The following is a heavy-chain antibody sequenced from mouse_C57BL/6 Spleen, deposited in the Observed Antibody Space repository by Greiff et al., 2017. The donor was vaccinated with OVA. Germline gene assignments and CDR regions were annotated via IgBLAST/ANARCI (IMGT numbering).Heavy chain of an antibody. Sequence: EVQLVESGGDLVKPGGSLKLSCAASGFTFSSYGMSWVRQTPDKRLEWVATISSGGSYTYYPDSVKGRFPISRDNAKNTLYLQKSSLKSEDTAMYYCERHDYDEEGYAMDYRGQGTSVTVSS. CDR2: ISSGGSYT. D-gene: IGHD2-4*01. CDR3: ERHDYDEEGYAMDY. CDR1: GFTFSSYG. V-gene: IGHV5-6*01. J-gene: IGHJ4*01.